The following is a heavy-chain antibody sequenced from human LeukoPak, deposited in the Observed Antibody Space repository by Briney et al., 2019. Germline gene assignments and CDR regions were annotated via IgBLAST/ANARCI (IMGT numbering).Heavy chain of an antibody. V-gene: IGHV1-69*04. J-gene: IGHJ4*02. Sequence: SVKVSCKASGGTFSSYAISWVRQAPGQGLEWMGRIIPILAIADYAQKFQGRVTITADKSTSTAYMELSSLRSEDTAVYYCARLGIAARPYWGQGTLVTVSS. D-gene: IGHD6-6*01. CDR3: ARLGIAARPY. CDR1: GGTFSSYA. CDR2: IIPILAIA.